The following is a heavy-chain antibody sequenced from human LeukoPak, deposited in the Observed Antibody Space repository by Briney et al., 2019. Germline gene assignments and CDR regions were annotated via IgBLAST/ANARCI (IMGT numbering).Heavy chain of an antibody. CDR3: ARQYYYDSSGYYSGAAFDI. Sequence: GESLKISCKGSGYSFTSYWIAWVRQMPGKGLEWMGIVYPGDSDTRYSPSFRGQVTISVDKSISTAYLQWSSLKASDTAMYYCARQYYYDSSGYYSGAAFDIWGQGTMVTVSS. CDR1: GYSFTSYW. V-gene: IGHV5-51*01. CDR2: VYPGDSDT. J-gene: IGHJ3*02. D-gene: IGHD3-22*01.